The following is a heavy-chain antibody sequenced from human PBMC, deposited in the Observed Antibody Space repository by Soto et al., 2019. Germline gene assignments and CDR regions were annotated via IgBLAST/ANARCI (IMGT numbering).Heavy chain of an antibody. D-gene: IGHD2-21*02. J-gene: IGHJ6*02. Sequence: TSETLSLTYAVYGGSISSGGYSWSWIRQPPGKGLEWIGYMYNTGSTVYNPSFKSRVTISVDTSKNQFSLKLNSVTAADTAVYYCARDLWGYCGTDCYPLDVWGQGTTVTVSS. CDR1: GGSISSGGYS. V-gene: IGHV4-61*08. CDR2: MYNTGST. CDR3: ARDLWGYCGTDCYPLDV.